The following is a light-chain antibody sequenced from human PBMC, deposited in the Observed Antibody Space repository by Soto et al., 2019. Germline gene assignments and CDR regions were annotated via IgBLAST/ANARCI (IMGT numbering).Light chain of an antibody. Sequence: DIVMTQSPDSLAVSLGERATINCKSSQSVLHNSNNKNSLAWYQQKPGQPPKLLIYWASTRESGVPDRFSGSGSGTDFTLTISRLQAEDVAVYYCQQYYSAPFTFGQGTKLEIK. CDR3: QQYYSAPFT. J-gene: IGKJ2*01. V-gene: IGKV4-1*01. CDR2: WAS. CDR1: QSVLHNSNNKNS.